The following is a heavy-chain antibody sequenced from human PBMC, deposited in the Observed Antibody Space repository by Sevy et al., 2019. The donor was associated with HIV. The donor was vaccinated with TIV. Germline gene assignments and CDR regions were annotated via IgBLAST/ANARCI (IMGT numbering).Heavy chain of an antibody. V-gene: IGHV3-33*01. D-gene: IGHD3-22*01. CDR2: IWYDGSNK. CDR1: GFTFSSYG. Sequence: GGSLRLSCAASGFTFSSYGMHWVRQAPGKGLEWVAVIWYDGSNKYYADSVKGRFTISRDNSKNTLYLQMNSLRAEDTAVYYCARDLVPFLQDYYDSSGPIDYWGQGTLVTVSS. J-gene: IGHJ4*02. CDR3: ARDLVPFLQDYYDSSGPIDY.